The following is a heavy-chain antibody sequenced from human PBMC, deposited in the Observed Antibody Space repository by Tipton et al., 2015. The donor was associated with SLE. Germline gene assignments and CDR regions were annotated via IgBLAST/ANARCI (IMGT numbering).Heavy chain of an antibody. CDR1: GFAFSTYA. D-gene: IGHD2-8*01. J-gene: IGHJ4*02. CDR3: ATVSNSDNGA. V-gene: IGHV3-23*01. Sequence: SLRLSCVASGFAFSTYALTWVRQAPGNGLEWVSSISANGGTTFYGDSVKGRFTIFRDNTKNTLYLQMNSLTTDDTAVYYCATVSNSDNGAWGQGTLVTVSS. CDR2: ISANGGTT.